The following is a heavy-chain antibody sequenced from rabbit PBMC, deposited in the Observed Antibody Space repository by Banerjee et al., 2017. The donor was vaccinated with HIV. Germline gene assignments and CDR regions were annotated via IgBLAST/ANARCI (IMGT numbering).Heavy chain of an antibody. J-gene: IGHJ4*01. D-gene: IGHD6-1*01. CDR2: IYTNSGNT. CDR1: GFDFSSSYW. Sequence: QEQLEESGGGLVKPEGSLTLTCKASGFDFSSSYWICWVRQAPGKGLELIACIYTNSGNTWYASWVNGRFTISRSTSLNTVDLEMTSLTAADTATYFCALAGYPNYGYARYFNLWGPGTLVTVS. CDR3: ALAGYPNYGYARYFNL. V-gene: IGHV1S43*01.